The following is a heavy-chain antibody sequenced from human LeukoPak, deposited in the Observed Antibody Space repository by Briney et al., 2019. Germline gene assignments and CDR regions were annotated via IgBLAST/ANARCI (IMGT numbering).Heavy chain of an antibody. CDR1: GFTFSSYA. CDR3: ASDGRTYGSGSYRYPLDY. Sequence: GGSLRLSCAASGFTFSSYAMHWVRQAPGKGLEWVAVISYDGSNKYYADPVKGRFTISRDNSKNTLYLQMNSLRAEDTAVYYCASDGRTYGSGSYRYPLDYWGQGTLVTVSS. V-gene: IGHV3-30-3*01. J-gene: IGHJ4*02. D-gene: IGHD3-10*01. CDR2: ISYDGSNK.